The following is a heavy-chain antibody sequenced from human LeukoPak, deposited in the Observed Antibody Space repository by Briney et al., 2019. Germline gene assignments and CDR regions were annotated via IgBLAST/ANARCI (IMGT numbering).Heavy chain of an antibody. J-gene: IGHJ3*02. CDR1: GYSFTSYW. V-gene: IGHV5-51*01. CDR3: ARISGVTMIVVVRDDAFDI. Sequence: GESLKISCKGFGYSFTSYWIGWVRQMPGKGLEWMGIIYPGDSDTRYSPSFQGQVTISADKSISTAYLQWSSLKASDTAMYYCARISGVTMIVVVRDDAFDIWGQGTMVTVSS. CDR2: IYPGDSDT. D-gene: IGHD3-22*01.